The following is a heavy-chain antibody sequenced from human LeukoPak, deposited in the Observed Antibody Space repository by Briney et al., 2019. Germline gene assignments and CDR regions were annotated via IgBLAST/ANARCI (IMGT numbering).Heavy chain of an antibody. Sequence: ASVKVSCKVSGYTLTELSMHWVRQAPGKGLEWMGGFDPEDGETIYAQKFQGRVTMTEDTSTDTAYMELSSLRSEDTAVYYCAPYYYDSSGYYPTNYWGQGTLVTVSS. V-gene: IGHV1-24*01. CDR1: GYTLTELS. D-gene: IGHD3-22*01. J-gene: IGHJ4*02. CDR3: APYYYDSSGYYPTNY. CDR2: FDPEDGET.